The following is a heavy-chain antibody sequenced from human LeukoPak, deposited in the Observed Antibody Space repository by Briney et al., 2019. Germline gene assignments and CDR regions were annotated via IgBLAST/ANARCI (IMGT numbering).Heavy chain of an antibody. D-gene: IGHD6-13*01. CDR3: AREAAAGWVED. V-gene: IGHV6-1*01. Sequence: SQTLSLTCAISGDSVSSNSAVWNWIRQSPSRGLEWLGRTYYRSKWYNDYAVSVKSRISIDPDTSKNQFSLQLNSVTPEDTAVYYCAREAAAGWVEDWGQGTLVTVSS. J-gene: IGHJ4*02. CDR2: TYYRSKWYN. CDR1: GDSVSSNSAV.